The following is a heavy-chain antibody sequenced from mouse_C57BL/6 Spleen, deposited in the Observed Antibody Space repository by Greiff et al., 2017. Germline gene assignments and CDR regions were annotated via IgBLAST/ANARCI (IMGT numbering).Heavy chain of an antibody. J-gene: IGHJ2*01. V-gene: IGHV1-50*01. CDR2: IDPSDSYT. CDR1: GYTFTSYW. Sequence: QVQLQQPGAELVKPGASVKLSCKASGYTFTSYWMQWVKQRPGQGLEWIGEIDPSDSYTNYNQKFKGKATLTVDPSSSTAYMQLSSLTSEDSAVYYCARGSTTVVATDDGGQGTTLSVAA. CDR3: ARGSTTVVATDD. D-gene: IGHD1-1*01.